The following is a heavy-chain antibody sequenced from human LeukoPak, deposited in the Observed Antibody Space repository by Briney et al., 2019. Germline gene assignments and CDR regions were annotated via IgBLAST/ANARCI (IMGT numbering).Heavy chain of an antibody. CDR2: ISGSGGST. J-gene: IGHJ5*02. CDR3: AKDHSSGWPENWFDP. D-gene: IGHD6-19*01. CDR1: GFTFSNYW. V-gene: IGHV3-23*01. Sequence: GGSLRLSCATSGFTFSNYWMSWFRQAPGKGLEWVSAISGSGGSTYYADSVKGRFTISRDNSKNTLYLQMNSLRAEDTAVYYCAKDHSSGWPENWFDPWGQGTLVTVSS.